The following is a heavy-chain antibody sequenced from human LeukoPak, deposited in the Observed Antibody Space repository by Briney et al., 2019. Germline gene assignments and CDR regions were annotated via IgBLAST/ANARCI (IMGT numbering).Heavy chain of an antibody. V-gene: IGHV1-3*01. CDR1: GYTFTTFA. CDR3: ARARVGITMIVVSPNPADAFYI. D-gene: IGHD3-22*01. CDR2: INAANGNT. Sequence: ASVKVSCKASGYTFTTFAMHWVRQAPGQRLEWMGWINAANGNTKYSQKFQGRVTITRDTSASTAYMELSSLRSEDTAVYYCARARVGITMIVVSPNPADAFYIWGQGTMVTVSS. J-gene: IGHJ3*02.